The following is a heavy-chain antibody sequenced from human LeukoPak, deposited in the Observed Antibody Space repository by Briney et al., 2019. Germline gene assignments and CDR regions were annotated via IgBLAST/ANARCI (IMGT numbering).Heavy chain of an antibody. V-gene: IGHV3-23*01. CDR2: ISGSGGNT. D-gene: IGHD2-8*01. J-gene: IGHJ4*02. CDR3: AKADIVLMVYANFDY. CDR1: GFTFSSFA. Sequence: GGSLRLSCAASGFTFSSFAMSWVRQAPGKGLDWVSTISGSGGNTYYADSVKGRFTISRDNSKNTLYLQMNSLRAEDTALYYCAKADIVLMVYANFDYWGQGALVTVSS.